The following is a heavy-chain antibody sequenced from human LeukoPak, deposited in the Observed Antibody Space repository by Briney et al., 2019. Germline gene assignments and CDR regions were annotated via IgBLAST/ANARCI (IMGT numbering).Heavy chain of an antibody. CDR1: GYTLTELS. D-gene: IGHD2-2*02. Sequence: ASVRVSCKVSGYTLTELSMHWVRQAPGKGLEWMGGFDPEDGETIYAQRFQGRVTMTEDTSTDTAYMELSSLRSEDTAVYYCAVSRASCCYTDYWGQGTLVTVSS. V-gene: IGHV1-24*01. J-gene: IGHJ4*02. CDR2: FDPEDGET. CDR3: AVSRASCCYTDY.